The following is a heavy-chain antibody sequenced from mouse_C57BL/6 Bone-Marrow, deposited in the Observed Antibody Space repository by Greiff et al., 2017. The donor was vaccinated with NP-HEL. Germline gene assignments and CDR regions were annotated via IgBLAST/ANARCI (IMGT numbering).Heavy chain of an antibody. CDR1: GFTFSSYD. Sequence: EVKLQESGGGLVKPGGSLKLSCAASGFTFSSYDMSWVRQTPEKRLEWVATISDGGSYTYYPDNVKGRFTISRDNAKNNLYLQMSHLKSEDTAMYYCARETTHFDVWGTGTTVTVSS. CDR2: ISDGGSYT. CDR3: ARETTHFDV. J-gene: IGHJ1*03. V-gene: IGHV5-4*01. D-gene: IGHD1-1*01.